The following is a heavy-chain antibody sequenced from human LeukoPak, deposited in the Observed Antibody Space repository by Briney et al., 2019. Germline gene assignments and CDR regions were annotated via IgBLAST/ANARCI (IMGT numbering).Heavy chain of an antibody. J-gene: IGHJ4*02. Sequence: GGSLRLSCAASGFTFSSYAMSWVRQAPGEGLECISGFSGSGGSTYYADSVKGRFTISRDNSKNTLYLQMNSLRAEDTAVYYCAKVLGAAAAPFNLYYFDYWGQGTLVTVSS. D-gene: IGHD6-13*01. CDR3: AKVLGAAAAPFNLYYFDY. V-gene: IGHV3-23*01. CDR1: GFTFSSYA. CDR2: FSGSGGST.